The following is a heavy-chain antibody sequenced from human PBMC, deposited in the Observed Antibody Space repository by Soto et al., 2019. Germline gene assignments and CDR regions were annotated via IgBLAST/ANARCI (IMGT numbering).Heavy chain of an antibody. CDR1: GDPINNYY. J-gene: IGHJ5*02. V-gene: IGHV4-59*08. Sequence: SETLSLTCTVSGDPINNYYWSWIRQPPGKGLEWIGYIYYSGNTKYNPSLKSRVTISVDTSKNQFSLRLTSVTAADTAVYYCAKQGGKYGIRSFDPWGKGNLVTV. CDR3: AKQGGKYGIRSFDP. CDR2: IYYSGNT. D-gene: IGHD1-1*01.